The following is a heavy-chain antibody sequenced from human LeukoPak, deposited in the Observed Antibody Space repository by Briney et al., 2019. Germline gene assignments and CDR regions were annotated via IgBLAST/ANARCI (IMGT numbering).Heavy chain of an antibody. CDR2: MTRSSAI. J-gene: IGHJ3*02. Sequence: GGCLRLSCAASGFSFSSYSMSWVRRAPGKGLEWVATMTRSSAIYYADSVKGRFTISRDNAKNSVYLQLNSLRDEDTAVYSCARAQAMFWEFDGFDIWGRGTKVTVSS. V-gene: IGHV3-69-1*01. D-gene: IGHD3-10*02. CDR3: ARAQAMFWEFDGFDI. CDR1: GFSFSSYS.